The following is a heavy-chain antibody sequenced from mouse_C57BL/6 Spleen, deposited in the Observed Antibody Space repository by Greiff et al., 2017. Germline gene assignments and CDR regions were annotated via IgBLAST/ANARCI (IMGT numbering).Heavy chain of an antibody. J-gene: IGHJ3*01. CDR1: GYTFTSYW. Sequence: VQLQQPGAELVKPGASVKMSCKASGYTFTSYWITWVKQRPGQGLEWIGDIYPGSGSTNYNEKFKSKATLTVDTSSSTAYMQLSSLTSEDSAVYYCASYYSNYVAWFAYWGQGTLVTVSA. CDR3: ASYYSNYVAWFAY. V-gene: IGHV1-55*01. CDR2: IYPGSGST. D-gene: IGHD2-5*01.